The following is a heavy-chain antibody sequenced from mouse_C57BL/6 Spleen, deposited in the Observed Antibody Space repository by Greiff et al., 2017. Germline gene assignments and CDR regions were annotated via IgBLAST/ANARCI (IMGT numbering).Heavy chain of an antibody. CDR1: GYTFPDYE. CDR3: TRKETIVTYYFDD. Sequence: QVQLQQSGAELVRPGASVTLSCKASGYTFPDYEMHWVKQTPVHGLEWIGAIDPETGGTAYNQKFKGKAILTADKSSSTAYMELRSLTSEDSAVYYCTRKETIVTYYFDDWGQGTTLTVSS. J-gene: IGHJ2*01. D-gene: IGHD2-5*01. V-gene: IGHV1-15*01. CDR2: IDPETGGT.